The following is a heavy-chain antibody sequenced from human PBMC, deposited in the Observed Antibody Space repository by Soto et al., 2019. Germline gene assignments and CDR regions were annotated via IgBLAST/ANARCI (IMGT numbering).Heavy chain of an antibody. CDR3: ARTGDDTSAYYHYFDY. CDR1: GYSFTSYP. D-gene: IGHD3-22*01. Sequence: GASVKVSCKASGYSFTSYPMHWVRQAPGQRLEWMGWINAGNGNTEYSQKFQGRVTITRDTSASTAYMELSSLRSEDTSVYYCARTGDDTSAYYHYFDYCGEGSLVTVSS. CDR2: INAGNGNT. J-gene: IGHJ4*02. V-gene: IGHV1-3*01.